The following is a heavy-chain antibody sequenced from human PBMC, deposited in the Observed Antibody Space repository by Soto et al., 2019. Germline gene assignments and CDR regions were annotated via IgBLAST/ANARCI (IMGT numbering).Heavy chain of an antibody. CDR3: ARGRRFGYHGSGIDY. V-gene: IGHV4-31*03. Sequence: QVQLQESGPGLVKPSQTLSVICTVSGGSISSGDYYWSWIRQHPGKGLEWIGYIYYSGSTYYNPSLRGRVTISVDTSQNQFSLKLSSVTAADTALYYCARGRRFGYHGSGIDYWGQGTLVTVSS. CDR1: GGSISSGDYY. J-gene: IGHJ4*02. CDR2: IYYSGST. D-gene: IGHD3-10*01.